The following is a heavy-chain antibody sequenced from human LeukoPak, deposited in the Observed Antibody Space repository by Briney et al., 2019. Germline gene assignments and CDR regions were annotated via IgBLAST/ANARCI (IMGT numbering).Heavy chain of an antibody. CDR2: IIPILGIA. D-gene: IGHD4-11*01. CDR1: GGTFSSYT. J-gene: IGHJ6*04. CDR3: ASWDHYSNYEAMDV. Sequence: SVKVSCKASGGTFSSYTISWGRQAPGQGLEWMGRIIPILGIANYAQKFQGRVTITADKSTSTAYMELSSLRSEDTAVYYCASWDHYSNYEAMDVWGKGTTVTVSS. V-gene: IGHV1-69*02.